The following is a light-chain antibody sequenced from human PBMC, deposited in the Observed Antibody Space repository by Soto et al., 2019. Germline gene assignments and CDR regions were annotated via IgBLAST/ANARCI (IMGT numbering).Light chain of an antibody. Sequence: QSVLTQPPSVSAAPGQKVTISCSGSSSNIGNNYVSWYQQVPGTAPKLLIYDNNHRPSGIPDRFSGSKSGTSATLGITGLQTGDEADYYCGTWDTSLSAGVFGGGTKLTVL. V-gene: IGLV1-51*01. J-gene: IGLJ2*01. CDR1: SSNIGNNY. CDR3: GTWDTSLSAGV. CDR2: DNN.